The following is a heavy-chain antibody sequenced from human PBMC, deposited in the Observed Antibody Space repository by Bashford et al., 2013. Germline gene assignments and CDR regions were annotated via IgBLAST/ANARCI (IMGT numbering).Heavy chain of an antibody. CDR1: GYTFTSYG. CDR3: ATKELLWFGELLLDYYGMDV. V-gene: IGHV1-18*01. Sequence: VASVKVSCKASGYTFTSYGISWVRQAPGQGLEWMGWISAYNGNTNYAQKLQGRVTMTTDTSTSTAYMELRSLRSDDTAVYYCATKELLWFGELLLDYYGMDVWGQGTTVTVSS. J-gene: IGHJ6*02. CDR2: ISAYNGNT. D-gene: IGHD3-10*01.